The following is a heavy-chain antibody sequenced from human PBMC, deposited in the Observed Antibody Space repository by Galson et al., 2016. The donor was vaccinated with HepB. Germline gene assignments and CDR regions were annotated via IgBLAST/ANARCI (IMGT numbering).Heavy chain of an antibody. CDR3: ARGPSDRAFDI. CDR2: IHSSSSSI. J-gene: IGHJ3*02. V-gene: IGHV3-11*04. D-gene: IGHD3-22*01. Sequence: SLRLSCAVSGFTFSDYDMSWIRQAPGKGLEWVSYIHSSSSSIYYTDSVKGRFTISRDNANNSLYLQMNSLRAEDTALYYCARGPSDRAFDIWGQGTMVTVSS. CDR1: GFTFSDYD.